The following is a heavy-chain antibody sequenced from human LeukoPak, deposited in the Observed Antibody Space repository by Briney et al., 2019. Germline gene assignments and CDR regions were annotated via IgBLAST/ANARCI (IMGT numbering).Heavy chain of an antibody. CDR3: AKENIDAFDI. J-gene: IGHJ3*02. CDR1: GFTFSNYA. V-gene: IGHV3-23*01. Sequence: PGGSLRLSCAASGFTFSNYAMSWVRQAPGKGLEWVSAIVGSGAKAYYADSVKGRFTISRDNSKNTLYLQMNSLRAEDTAVYYCAKENIDAFDIWGQGTMVTVSS. CDR2: IVGSGAKA. D-gene: IGHD2/OR15-2a*01.